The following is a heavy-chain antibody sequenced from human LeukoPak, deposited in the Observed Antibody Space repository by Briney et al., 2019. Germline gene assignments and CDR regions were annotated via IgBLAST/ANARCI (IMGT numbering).Heavy chain of an antibody. CDR2: IKQDGSGQ. CDR1: GFSFTNFW. CDR3: ARSYGHSIDY. D-gene: IGHD3-10*01. V-gene: IGHV3-7*01. J-gene: IGHJ4*02. Sequence: PGGSLRLSCAVSGFSFTNFWMCWVRQAPGKGLEWVATIKQDGSGQYYVDSVKGRFTISRDNAQNSLYLQMNNLRAEDTAVYYCARSYGHSIDYWGQGTLVTVSS.